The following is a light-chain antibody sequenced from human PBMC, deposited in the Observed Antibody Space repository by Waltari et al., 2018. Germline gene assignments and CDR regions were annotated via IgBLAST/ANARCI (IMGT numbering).Light chain of an antibody. Sequence: EIVLTQSPGTLSLSPGERATLSCRTSQSVSRTLAWYQQKPGQAPRLLIYAASSRATGIPDRFSGSGSGTDFSLTISRLEPEDFAVDYCQHYVTLPVTFGPGTKVEIK. CDR3: QHYVTLPVT. CDR1: QSVSRT. CDR2: AAS. V-gene: IGKV3-20*01. J-gene: IGKJ1*01.